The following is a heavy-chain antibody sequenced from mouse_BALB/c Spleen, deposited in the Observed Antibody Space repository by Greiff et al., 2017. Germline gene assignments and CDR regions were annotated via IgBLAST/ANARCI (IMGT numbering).Heavy chain of an antibody. V-gene: IGHV1-9*01. J-gene: IGHJ4*01. CDR3: ATQLLRLLAMDY. D-gene: IGHD1-2*01. Sequence: VQLQQSGAELMKPGASVKISCKATGYTFSSYWIEWVKQRPGHGLEWIGEILPGSGSTNYNEKFKGKATFTADTSSNTAYMQLSSLTSEDSAVYYCATQLLRLLAMDYWGQGTSVTVSS. CDR1: GYTFSSYW. CDR2: ILPGSGST.